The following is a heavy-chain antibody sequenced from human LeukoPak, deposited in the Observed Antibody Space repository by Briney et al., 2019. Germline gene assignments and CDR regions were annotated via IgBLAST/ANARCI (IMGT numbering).Heavy chain of an antibody. CDR1: GYTFTSYY. J-gene: IGHJ4*02. D-gene: IGHD6-19*01. CDR2: INRSGGTT. Sequence: ASVKVSCKASGYTFTSYYMHWVRQAPGQGLEWMGIINRSGGTTNYAQKFQGRVTMTRDTSTSTVYMELSSLRSEDTAVYYCARFAVHRRIAVTGQFGLDYWGRGTLVTVSS. CDR3: ARFAVHRRIAVTGQFGLDY. V-gene: IGHV1-46*01.